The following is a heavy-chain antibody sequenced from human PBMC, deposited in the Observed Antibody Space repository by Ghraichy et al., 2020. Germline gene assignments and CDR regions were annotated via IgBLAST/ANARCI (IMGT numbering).Heavy chain of an antibody. CDR2: IDPNSGGT. D-gene: IGHD4-23*01. J-gene: IGHJ2*01. V-gene: IGHV1-2*06. CDR3: TRSYYGGNSWYFDI. Sequence: ASVKVSSKASGYTFTVYYIHWVRQAPGQGLEWMGHIDPNSGGTNYAQKFHGRVTMTRDTSISTAYMELSSLRSDDTAVYYCTRSYYGGNSWYFDIWGRGTLVTVSS. CDR1: GYTFTVYY.